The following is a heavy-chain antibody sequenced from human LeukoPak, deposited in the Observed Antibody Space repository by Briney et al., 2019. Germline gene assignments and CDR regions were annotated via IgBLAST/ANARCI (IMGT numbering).Heavy chain of an antibody. CDR3: ARSNGDYREPGAFDI. CDR1: GGSFSGYY. CDR2: INHSGST. Sequence: SETLSLTCAVYGGSFSGYYWSWIRQPPGKGLEWIGEINHSGSTNYNPSLKSRVTISVDTSKNQFSLRLSSVTAADTAAYYCARSNGDYREPGAFDIWGQGTMVTVSS. J-gene: IGHJ3*02. V-gene: IGHV4-34*01. D-gene: IGHD4-17*01.